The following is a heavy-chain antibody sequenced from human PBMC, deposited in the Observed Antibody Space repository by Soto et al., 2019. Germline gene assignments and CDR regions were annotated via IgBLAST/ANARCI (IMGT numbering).Heavy chain of an antibody. CDR2: IYYSGST. D-gene: IGHD3-9*01. V-gene: IGHV4-30-4*01. J-gene: IGHJ6*03. CDR1: GGSISSGDYY. Sequence: GGSISSGDYYWSWIRQPPGKGLEWIGYIYYSGSTYYNPSLKSRVTISVDTSKNQFSLKLSSVTAADTAVYYCARVRGYFDLRDYYMDVWGKGTTVTVSS. CDR3: ARVRGYFDLRDYYMDV.